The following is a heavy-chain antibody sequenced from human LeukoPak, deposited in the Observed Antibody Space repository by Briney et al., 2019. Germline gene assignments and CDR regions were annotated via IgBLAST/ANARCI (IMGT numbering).Heavy chain of an antibody. J-gene: IGHJ3*02. CDR2: ISSSSSTI. D-gene: IGHD6-19*01. CDR3: ARDRMVGPSGWADAFDI. Sequence: PGGSLRLSCAASGFTLSSYSMNWVRQAPGKGLEWVSYISSSSSTIYYADSVKGRFTISRDNAKNSLYLQMNSLRAEDTAVYYCARDRMVGPSGWADAFDIWGQGTMVTVSS. CDR1: GFTLSSYS. V-gene: IGHV3-48*01.